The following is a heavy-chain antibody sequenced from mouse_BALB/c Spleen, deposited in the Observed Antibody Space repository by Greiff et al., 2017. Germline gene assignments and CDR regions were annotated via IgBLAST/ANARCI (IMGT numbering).Heavy chain of an antibody. CDR1: GFNIKDYY. CDR2: IDPENGDT. D-gene: IGHD4-1*01. CDR3: NPNWDEGFFDY. V-gene: IGHV14-4*02. Sequence: EVQLQQSGAELVRSGASVKLSCTASGFNIKDYYMHWVKQRPEQGLEWIGWIDPENGDTEYAPKFQGKATMTADTSSNTAYLQLSSLTSEDTAVYYCNPNWDEGFFDYWGQGTTLTVSS. J-gene: IGHJ2*01.